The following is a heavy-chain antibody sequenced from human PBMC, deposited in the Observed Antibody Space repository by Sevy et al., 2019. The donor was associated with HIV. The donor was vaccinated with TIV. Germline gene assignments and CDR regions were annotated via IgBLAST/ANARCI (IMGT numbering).Heavy chain of an antibody. V-gene: IGHV3-30*03. J-gene: IGHJ6*02. D-gene: IGHD3-3*01. Sequence: EGSLRLSCAASGVTFSSYGIHWVLQAPGKELEWVAVITYDGSKKNHAESMKGRFTISRDNSKNTLYLEMSSLRPDDTAVYYCAHSSALYGYYYGMDVWGQGTTVTVSS. CDR2: ITYDGSKK. CDR1: GVTFSSYG. CDR3: AHSSALYGYYYGMDV.